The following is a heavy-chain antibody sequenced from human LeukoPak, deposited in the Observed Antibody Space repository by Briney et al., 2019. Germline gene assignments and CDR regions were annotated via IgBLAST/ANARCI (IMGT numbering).Heavy chain of an antibody. CDR3: ARDRGASGWYWFDP. CDR1: GYTFTSYG. Sequence: ASVKVSCKASGYTFTSYGIRWVRQAPGQGLEWMGWINPNSGGTNYAQKFQGRVTMTRDTSISTAYMELSRLRSDDTAVYYCARDRGASGWYWFDPWGQGTLVTVSS. J-gene: IGHJ5*02. CDR2: INPNSGGT. D-gene: IGHD6-19*01. V-gene: IGHV1-2*02.